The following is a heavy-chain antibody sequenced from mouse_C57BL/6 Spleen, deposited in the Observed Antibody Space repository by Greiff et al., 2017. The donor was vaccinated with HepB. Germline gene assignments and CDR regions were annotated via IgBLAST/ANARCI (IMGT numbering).Heavy chain of an antibody. CDR1: GYSFTGYY. Sequence: VQLKESGPELVKPGASVKISCKASGYSFTGYYMNWVKQSPEKSLEWIGEINPSTGGTTYNQKFKAKATLTVDKSSSTAYMQLKSLTSEDSAVYYCARERSYSNYEAWFAYWGQGTLVTVSA. CDR2: INPSTGGT. D-gene: IGHD2-5*01. V-gene: IGHV1-42*01. J-gene: IGHJ3*01. CDR3: ARERSYSNYEAWFAY.